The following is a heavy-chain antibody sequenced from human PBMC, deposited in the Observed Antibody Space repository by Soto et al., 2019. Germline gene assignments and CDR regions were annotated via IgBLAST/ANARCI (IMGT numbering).Heavy chain of an antibody. J-gene: IGHJ4*02. Sequence: VGSLRLSCAASGFTFSTYSMNWVRQAPGKGLEWISYISGISSSIYYADSVKGRFTISRDNAKNLLYLQMNSLRAEDTAVYYCARDTLWRWGQGTLVTVSS. CDR1: GFTFSTYS. CDR3: ARDTLWR. V-gene: IGHV3-48*01. D-gene: IGHD3-10*01. CDR2: ISGISSSI.